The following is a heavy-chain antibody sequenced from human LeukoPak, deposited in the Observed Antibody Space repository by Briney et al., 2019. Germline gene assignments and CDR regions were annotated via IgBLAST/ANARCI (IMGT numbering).Heavy chain of an antibody. D-gene: IGHD3-10*01. Sequence: ASVKVSCKAFGYTFTSNYMHWVRQAPGQGPEWMGVISPSGGSTTYAQKFQGRVTLTRDMSTSTDYLELSSLRSEDTALYYCAKDIYYGSGSSYDCWGQGTLVTVSS. CDR3: AKDIYYGSGSSYDC. J-gene: IGHJ4*02. CDR1: GYTFTSNY. CDR2: ISPSGGST. V-gene: IGHV1-46*01.